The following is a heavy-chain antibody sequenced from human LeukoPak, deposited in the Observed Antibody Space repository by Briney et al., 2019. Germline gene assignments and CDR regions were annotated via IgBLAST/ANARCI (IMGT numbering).Heavy chain of an antibody. CDR3: AKNNDYGGSYWYFDL. J-gene: IGHJ2*01. V-gene: IGHV3-30*04. D-gene: IGHD4-23*01. CDR2: ISYDETNK. CDR1: GFTFTNYA. Sequence: QTGGSLRLSCAASGFTFTNYAMHWVRQAPGKGLKWVAVISYDETNKYYEDSVKGRFTIPRDSSKNTLYLQMSSLRDEDTAVYYCAKNNDYGGSYWYFDLWGRGTLVTVSS.